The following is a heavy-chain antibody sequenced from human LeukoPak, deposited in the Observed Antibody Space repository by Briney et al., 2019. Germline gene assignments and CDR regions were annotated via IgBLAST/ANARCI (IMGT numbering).Heavy chain of an antibody. CDR2: IRYDGSNK. CDR3: AARGGGTGTANWFDP. CDR1: GFTFSSYG. Sequence: GSLRLSCAASGFTFSSYGMHWVRQAPGKGLEWVAFIRYDGSNKYYADSVKGRFTISRDNSKNPLYLQMNSLRAEDTAVYTWAARGGGTGTANWFDPWGQGILVTVSS. V-gene: IGHV3-30*02. J-gene: IGHJ5*01. D-gene: IGHD1-1*01.